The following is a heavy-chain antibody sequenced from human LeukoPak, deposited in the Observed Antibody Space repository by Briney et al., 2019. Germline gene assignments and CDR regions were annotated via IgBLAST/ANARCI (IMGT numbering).Heavy chain of an antibody. D-gene: IGHD6-19*01. CDR1: GFTFSSYA. Sequence: PGGSLRLSCAASGFTFSSYAMHWVRQAPGKGLEWVAVISYDGSNEYYADSAKGRFTISRDNSKNTLYLQMNSLRAEDTAVYYCARASSDWYSTFDYWGQGTLVTVSS. V-gene: IGHV3-30-3*01. CDR2: ISYDGSNE. CDR3: ARASSDWYSTFDY. J-gene: IGHJ4*02.